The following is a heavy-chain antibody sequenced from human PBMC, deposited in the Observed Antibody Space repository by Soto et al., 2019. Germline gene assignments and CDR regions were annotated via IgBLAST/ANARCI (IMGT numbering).Heavy chain of an antibody. CDR2: ISPYNGNT. CDR1: GYTFTTYG. J-gene: IGHJ4*02. CDR3: ARYISSGWLIDY. D-gene: IGHD6-19*01. Sequence: AAVKVSCKASGYTFTTYGISWVRQAPGQGLEWMGWISPYNGNTNYAQKLQGRVTMTTDTSTSTAYMELRSLRSDDTAVYYCARYISSGWLIDYWGQGTLVTVSS. V-gene: IGHV1-18*04.